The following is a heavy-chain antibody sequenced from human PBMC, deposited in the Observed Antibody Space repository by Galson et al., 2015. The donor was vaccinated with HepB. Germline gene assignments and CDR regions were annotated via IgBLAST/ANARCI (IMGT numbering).Heavy chain of an antibody. Sequence: TLSLTCAVYGGSFSGYYWSWIRQPPGKGLEWIGEINHSGSTNYNPSLKSRVTISVDTSKNQFSLKLSSVTAADTAVYYCARGPDHDFWSGYYYWGQGTLVTVSS. CDR3: ARGPDHDFWSGYYY. J-gene: IGHJ4*02. V-gene: IGHV4-34*01. D-gene: IGHD3-3*01. CDR2: INHSGST. CDR1: GGSFSGYY.